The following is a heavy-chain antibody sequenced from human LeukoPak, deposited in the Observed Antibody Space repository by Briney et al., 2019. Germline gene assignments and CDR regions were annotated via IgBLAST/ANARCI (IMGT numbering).Heavy chain of an antibody. CDR2: IXYSVST. CDR3: ARILIVVVPAATGGFDP. J-gene: IGHJ5*02. Sequence: RXXXGRGLEWIXYIXYSVSTYYNPSLKSRVTISVDTSKNQFSLKLSSVTAADTAVYYCARILIVVVPAATGGFDPWGQGTLVTVSS. D-gene: IGHD2-2*01. V-gene: IGHV4-31*02.